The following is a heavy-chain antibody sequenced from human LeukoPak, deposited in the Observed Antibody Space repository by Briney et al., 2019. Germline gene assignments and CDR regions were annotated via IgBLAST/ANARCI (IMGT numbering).Heavy chain of an antibody. CDR2: IYYSGST. CDR3: ASGGGYGY. CDR1: GGSISSSTYY. Sequence: KTTETLSLTCTVSGGSISSSTYYWGWIRQPPGKGLEWIGSIYYSGSTYYNPSLKSRVTISVDTSKNQFSLKLRSVTAADTAVYYCASGGGYGYWGQGTLVTASS. D-gene: IGHD5-12*01. J-gene: IGHJ4*02. V-gene: IGHV4-39*01.